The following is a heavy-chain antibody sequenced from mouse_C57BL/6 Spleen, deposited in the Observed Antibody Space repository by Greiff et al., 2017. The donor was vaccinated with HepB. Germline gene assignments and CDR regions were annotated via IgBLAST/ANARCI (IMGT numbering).Heavy chain of an antibody. V-gene: IGHV1-59*01. CDR3: AEGSNHFDY. Sequence: QVQLQQSGAELVRPGTSVKLSCKASGYTFTSYWMHWVKQRPGQGLEWIGVIDPSDSYTNYNQKFKGKATLTVDTSSSTAYMQLSSLTSEDSAVYYCAEGSNHFDYWGQGTTLTVSS. J-gene: IGHJ2*01. CDR1: GYTFTSYW. CDR2: IDPSDSYT. D-gene: IGHD2-5*01.